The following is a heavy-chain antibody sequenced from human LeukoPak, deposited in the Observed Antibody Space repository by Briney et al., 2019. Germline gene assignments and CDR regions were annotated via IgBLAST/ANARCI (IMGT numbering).Heavy chain of an antibody. CDR3: ARDRFYARDY. V-gene: IGHV3-7*01. CDR1: GFTFSNFW. Sequence: LPGGSLRLSCAASGFTFSNFWMNWVRQAPGKGLEWVANIKQDGSEKYYVDSVKGRFTISRDNAKNSLYLQMNSLRAEDTAVYYCARDRFYARDYWGQGTLVTVSS. CDR2: IKQDGSEK. D-gene: IGHD2/OR15-2a*01. J-gene: IGHJ4*02.